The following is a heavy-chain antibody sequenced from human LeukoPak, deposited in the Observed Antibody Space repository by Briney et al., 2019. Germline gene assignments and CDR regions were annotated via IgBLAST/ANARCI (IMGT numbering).Heavy chain of an antibody. CDR2: ISWNSGSI. V-gene: IGHV3-9*03. D-gene: IGHD4-17*01. J-gene: IGHJ3*02. CDR1: GFTFDDYA. Sequence: GGSLRLSCAASGFTFDDYAMHWVRQAPGKGLEWVSGISWNSGSIGYADSVKGRFTISRDNAKNSLYLQMNSLRAEDMALYYCAKDFAPTTGDAFDIWGQGTMVTVSS. CDR3: AKDFAPTTGDAFDI.